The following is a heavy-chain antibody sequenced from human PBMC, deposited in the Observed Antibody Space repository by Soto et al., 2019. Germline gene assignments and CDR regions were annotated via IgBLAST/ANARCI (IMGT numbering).Heavy chain of an antibody. CDR2: IYYSGST. V-gene: IGHV4-59*01. CDR1: GGSISSYY. CDR3: AREGRYCSGGSCYSFGAFDI. J-gene: IGHJ3*02. Sequence: SETLSLTCTVSGGSISSYYWSWIRQPPGKGLEWIGYIYYSGSTNYNPSLKSRVTISVDTSKNQFSLKLSSVTAADTAVYYCAREGRYCSGGSCYSFGAFDIWGQGTMVT. D-gene: IGHD2-15*01.